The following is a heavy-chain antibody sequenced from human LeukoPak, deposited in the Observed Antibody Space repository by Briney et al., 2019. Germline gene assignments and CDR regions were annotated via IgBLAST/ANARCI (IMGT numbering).Heavy chain of an antibody. Sequence: GRSLRLSCAASGFTFSSYGMDWVRQAPGKGLEWVAVIWYDGSNKYYADSVKGRFTISRDNSKNTLYLQMNSLRAEDTAVYYCARDKYSSRLDYWGQGTLVTVSS. J-gene: IGHJ4*02. D-gene: IGHD6-13*01. V-gene: IGHV3-33*01. CDR2: IWYDGSNK. CDR1: GFTFSSYG. CDR3: ARDKYSSRLDY.